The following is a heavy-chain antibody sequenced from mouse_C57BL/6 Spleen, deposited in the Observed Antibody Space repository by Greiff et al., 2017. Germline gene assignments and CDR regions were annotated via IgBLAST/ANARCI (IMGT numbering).Heavy chain of an antibody. Sequence: VQLLQSGPELVKPGASVKISCKASGYAFSSSWMYWVKQRPGKGLEWIGRIYPGDGDTNYNGKFKGKATLTADKAASTAYLQLSSLTSEDYAMYDCARRSLYYGSSYDYAMDYWGQGASVTVSS. D-gene: IGHD1-1*01. V-gene: IGHV1-82*01. CDR2: IYPGDGDT. J-gene: IGHJ4*01. CDR3: ARRSLYYGSSYDYAMDY. CDR1: GYAFSSSW.